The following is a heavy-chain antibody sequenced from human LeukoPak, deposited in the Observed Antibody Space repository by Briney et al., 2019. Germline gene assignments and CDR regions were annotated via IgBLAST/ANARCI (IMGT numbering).Heavy chain of an antibody. Sequence: GGSLRLSCAASGFTFSSYEMNWVRQAPGKGLEWVSYISSSGSTIYYADSVKGRFTISRDNAKNTLYLQMNSLRAEDTAVYYCARAYNWNEDNWFDPWGQGTLVTVSS. D-gene: IGHD1-1*01. V-gene: IGHV3-48*03. CDR3: ARAYNWNEDNWFDP. CDR1: GFTFSSYE. CDR2: ISSSGSTI. J-gene: IGHJ5*02.